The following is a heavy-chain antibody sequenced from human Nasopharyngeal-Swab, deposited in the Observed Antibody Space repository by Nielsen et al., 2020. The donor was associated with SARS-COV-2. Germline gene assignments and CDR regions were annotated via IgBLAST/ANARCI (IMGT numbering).Heavy chain of an antibody. CDR2: IYYSGST. CDR3: ARIMYYDILTGYYYFDY. D-gene: IGHD3-9*01. CDR1: GGSISSYY. J-gene: IGHJ4*02. V-gene: IGHV4-59*13. Sequence: SETLSLTCTVSGGSISSYYWSWIRQPPGKGLEWTGYIYYSGSTNYNPSLKSRVTISVDTSKNQFSLKLSSVTAADTAVYYCARIMYYDILTGYYYFDYWGQGTLVTVSS.